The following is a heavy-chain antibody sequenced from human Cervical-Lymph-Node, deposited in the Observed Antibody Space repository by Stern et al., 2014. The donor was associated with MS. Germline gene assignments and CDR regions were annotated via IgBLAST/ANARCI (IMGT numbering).Heavy chain of an antibody. D-gene: IGHD3/OR15-3a*01. Sequence: VQLVESGGGVVQPGRSLRLSCAASGFTFSTYGMHWVRKAPRKGLEWVAVIWYDGSNKHYADSVKGRFTISRDNSKNTLYLQMNSLRAEDTAVYYCARETGTGTSYGMDVWGQGTTVTVSS. CDR3: ARETGTGTSYGMDV. V-gene: IGHV3-33*01. CDR2: IWYDGSNK. CDR1: GFTFSTYG. J-gene: IGHJ6*02.